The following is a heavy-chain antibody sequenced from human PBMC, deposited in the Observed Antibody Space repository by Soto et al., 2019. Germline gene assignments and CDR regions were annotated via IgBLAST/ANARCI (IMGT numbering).Heavy chain of an antibody. J-gene: IGHJ3*02. CDR1: GGSFSGYY. CDR3: AGETSDYDFLAAPTTFDI. D-gene: IGHD3-9*01. V-gene: IGHV4-34*01. Sequence: QVQLQQWGAGLLKPSETLSLNCGVSGGSFSGYYWSWIRQPPGKGLEWIGEINHSGSADYNPSLKRRVTISVDTSKTQISLKQSSVTAADTGVYYCAGETSDYDFLAAPTTFDIWGQGTMFSVSS. CDR2: INHSGSA.